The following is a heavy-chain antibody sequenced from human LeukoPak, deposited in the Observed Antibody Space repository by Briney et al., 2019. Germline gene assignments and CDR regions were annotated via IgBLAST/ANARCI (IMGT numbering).Heavy chain of an antibody. V-gene: IGHV4-59*01. D-gene: IGHD1-26*01. CDR2: VYYSGST. Sequence: SETLSLTCIVSGGSISSYYWSWIRQPPGKGLEWIGYVYYSGSTNYNPSLKSRVTISVDTSKNQFSLNLSSVTAADTAVYYCAREGGRYYASYFEYWGQGTLVIVSS. J-gene: IGHJ4*02. CDR1: GGSISSYY. CDR3: AREGGRYYASYFEY.